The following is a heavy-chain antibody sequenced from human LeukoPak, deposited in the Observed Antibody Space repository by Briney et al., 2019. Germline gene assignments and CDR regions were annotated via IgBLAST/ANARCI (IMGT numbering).Heavy chain of an antibody. Sequence: SQTLSLTCAISGDSVSSNSAAWNWIRQSPSRGLEWLGRTYYRSKWYNDYAVSVKSRITINPDTSKNQFSLQLNSVTPEDTAVYYCARDRTHYYDSSGYYYGGFVYWGQGTLVTVSS. J-gene: IGHJ4*02. CDR3: ARDRTHYYDSSGYYYGGFVY. CDR2: TYYRSKWYN. CDR1: GDSVSSNSAA. D-gene: IGHD3-22*01. V-gene: IGHV6-1*01.